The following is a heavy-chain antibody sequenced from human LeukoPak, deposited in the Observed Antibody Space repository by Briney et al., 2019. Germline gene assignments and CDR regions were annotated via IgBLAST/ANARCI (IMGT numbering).Heavy chain of an antibody. CDR1: GYTLTELS. D-gene: IGHD6-13*01. Sequence: ASVKVSCKVSGYTLTELSMHWVRQAPGKGLEWMGGFDPEDGETIYAQKFQGRVTMTEDTSTDTAYMELSSLRSEDTAVYYCATVGPYSSSWGLDYWGQGTLVTVSS. J-gene: IGHJ4*02. CDR3: ATVGPYSSSWGLDY. V-gene: IGHV1-24*01. CDR2: FDPEDGET.